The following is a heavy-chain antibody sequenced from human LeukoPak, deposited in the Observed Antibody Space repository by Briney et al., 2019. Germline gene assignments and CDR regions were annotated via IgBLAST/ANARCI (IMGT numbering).Heavy chain of an antibody. V-gene: IGHV3-21*01. CDR1: GFTFSSYT. D-gene: IGHD6-13*01. Sequence: GSLRLSCAASGFTFSSYTMNWVRQAPGKGLEWVSSISGSSRHKYYADSVKGRFTISRDNDKNSLYLQMNSLRAEDTAVYYCARTANFAAGYYIDYWGQGTLVTVSS. CDR3: ARTANFAAGYYIDY. J-gene: IGHJ4*02. CDR2: ISGSSRHK.